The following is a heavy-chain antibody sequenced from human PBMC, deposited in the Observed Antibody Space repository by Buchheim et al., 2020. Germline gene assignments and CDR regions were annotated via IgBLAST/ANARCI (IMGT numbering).Heavy chain of an antibody. J-gene: IGHJ4*02. D-gene: IGHD3-3*01. CDR1: GFTFGNYW. CDR3: ARVQYDFWSGYYNDY. CDR2: INQDGSEK. Sequence: EVQLVESGGGLVQPGGSLRLSCAASGFTFGNYWMSWVRQAPGKGLEWVANINQDGSEKYYVDSVKGRFTISRDNAENSLSLQMNSLRAEYTAVYYCARVQYDFWSGYYNDYWGQGTL. V-gene: IGHV3-7*01.